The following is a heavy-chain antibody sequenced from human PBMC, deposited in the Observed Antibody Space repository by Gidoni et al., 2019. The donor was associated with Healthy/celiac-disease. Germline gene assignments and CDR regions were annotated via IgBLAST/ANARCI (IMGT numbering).Heavy chain of an antibody. J-gene: IGHJ4*02. CDR1: GFTFSSYD. V-gene: IGHV3-13*01. CDR2: IGTAGDT. CDR3: ARATAGLYYFDY. Sequence: EVQLVESGGGLVQHGGSLRLSCAASGFTFSSYDMHWVRQHPGKGPEWVSAIGTAGDTYYPGSVKGRFTISRENAKNSLYLQMNSLRAGDTAVYYCARATAGLYYFDYWGQGTLVTVSS. D-gene: IGHD4-17*01.